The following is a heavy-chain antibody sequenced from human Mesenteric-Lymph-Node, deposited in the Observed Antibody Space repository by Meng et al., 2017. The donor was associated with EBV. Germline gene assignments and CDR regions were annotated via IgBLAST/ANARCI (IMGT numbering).Heavy chain of an antibody. CDR3: ARVTVTGGYYFDY. Sequence: GTRLVNPSGTLSLTHDLCVRSIRLSNWWSWVRQPPGKGLEWIGEIYHSGRTSYNPSLKSRVSVSVEKSKNHFSLNLSSVTAADTAVYYCARVTVTGGYYFDYWGKGSLVTVSS. D-gene: IGHD4-17*01. CDR1: VRSIRLSNW. J-gene: IGHJ4*02. V-gene: IGHV4-4*02. CDR2: IYHSGRT.